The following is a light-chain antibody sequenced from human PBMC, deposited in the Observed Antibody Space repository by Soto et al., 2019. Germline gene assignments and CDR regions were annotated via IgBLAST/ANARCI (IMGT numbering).Light chain of an antibody. CDR1: SSNIGAGYD. Sequence: QSVLTQPPSVSGAPGQRVTISCTGSSSNIGAGYDVHWYQQLPGTAPKLLIYGNSNRPSGVPDRFSGSKSGTSASLAITGLQAEGEAYYYCQSYDGSLSGVVFGGGTKVTVL. CDR3: QSYDGSLSGVV. J-gene: IGLJ2*01. CDR2: GNS. V-gene: IGLV1-40*01.